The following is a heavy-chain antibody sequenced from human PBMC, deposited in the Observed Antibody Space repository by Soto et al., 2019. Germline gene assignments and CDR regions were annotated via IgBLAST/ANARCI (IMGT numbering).Heavy chain of an antibody. CDR2: IKQDGSEK. Sequence: GGSLRLSCAASGFTFSSYWMSWVRQAPGKGLEWVANIKQDGSEKYYVDSVKGRFTISRDNAKNSLYLQMNSLRAEDTAVYYCARWADSTIVVVPAAMGGGFDYWGQGTLVTVSS. D-gene: IGHD2-2*01. J-gene: IGHJ4*02. CDR3: ARWADSTIVVVPAAMGGGFDY. V-gene: IGHV3-7*01. CDR1: GFTFSSYW.